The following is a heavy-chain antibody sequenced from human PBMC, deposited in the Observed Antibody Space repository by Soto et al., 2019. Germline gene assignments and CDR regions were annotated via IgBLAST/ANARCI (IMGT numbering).Heavy chain of an antibody. D-gene: IGHD4-17*01. CDR2: IYYSGST. V-gene: IGHV4-39*01. Sequence: SETLSLTCTVSGGSISRNRYFWGWVRQPPGKGLEWIGSIYYSGSTYYNPSLKSRVTISVDTSKNQFSLKLSSVTAADTAVYYCARGFPTVVTVDYWGQGTLVTVSS. CDR1: GGSISRNRYF. CDR3: ARGFPTVVTVDY. J-gene: IGHJ4*02.